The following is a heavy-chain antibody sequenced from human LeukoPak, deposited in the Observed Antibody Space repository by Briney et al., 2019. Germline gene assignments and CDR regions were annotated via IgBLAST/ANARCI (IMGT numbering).Heavy chain of an antibody. CDR3: AADRDCGSSSCAPYNFDY. D-gene: IGHD2-2*01. J-gene: IGHJ4*02. V-gene: IGHV1-58*02. CDR2: IVVGGGNT. CDR1: GFTFTRSA. Sequence: SVKVSCKASGFTFTRSAMQWVRQARGKRVEWLGWIVVGGGNTDYAQKFQERVTITRDMSTSTAYMELSSLRSEDTAIYYCAADRDCGSSSCAPYNFDYWGQGTLVTVSS.